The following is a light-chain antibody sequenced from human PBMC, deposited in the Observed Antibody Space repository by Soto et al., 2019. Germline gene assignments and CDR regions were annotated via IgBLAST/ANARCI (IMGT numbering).Light chain of an antibody. V-gene: IGLV1-44*01. CDR3: AAWDDSLHGLV. Sequence: QSVLTQPPSATGTPGQRVPISCSGSSSNIGNNAVNWYQQLPGTAPRLLIYSNNQRPSGVPDRFSGSKSGTSASLAISGLQSEDETDYYCAAWDDSLHGLVFGGGTKLTVL. J-gene: IGLJ2*01. CDR1: SSNIGNNA. CDR2: SNN.